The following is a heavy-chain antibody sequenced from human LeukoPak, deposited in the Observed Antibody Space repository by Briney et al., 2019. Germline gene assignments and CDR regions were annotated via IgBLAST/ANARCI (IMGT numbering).Heavy chain of an antibody. CDR3: ARARGYCSSTSCRYYYYYYMDV. J-gene: IGHJ6*03. CDR1: GGSFSGYY. D-gene: IGHD2-2*01. CDR2: INHGGST. Sequence: SETLSLTCAVYGGSFSGYYWSWIRQPPGKGLEWIGEINHGGSTNYNPSLKSRVTISVDTSKNQFSLKLSSVTAADTAVYYCARARGYCSSTSCRYYYYYYMDVWGKGTTVTVSS. V-gene: IGHV4-34*01.